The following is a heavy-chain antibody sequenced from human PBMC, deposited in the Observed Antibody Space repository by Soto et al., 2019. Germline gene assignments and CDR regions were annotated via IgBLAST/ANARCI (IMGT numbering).Heavy chain of an antibody. CDR3: ARAHGDYNFDY. Sequence: SETLSLTCAVSGGSISSGGYSWSWIRQPPGKGLEWIGYIYHSGSTYYNPSLKSRVTISVDRSKNQFSLKLSSVTAADTAVYYCARAHGDYNFDYWGQGTPVPVSP. CDR1: GGSISSGGYS. V-gene: IGHV4-30-2*01. J-gene: IGHJ4*02. CDR2: IYHSGST. D-gene: IGHD4-17*01.